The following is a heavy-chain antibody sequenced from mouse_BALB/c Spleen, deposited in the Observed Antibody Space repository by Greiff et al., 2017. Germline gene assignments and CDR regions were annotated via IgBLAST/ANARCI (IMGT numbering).Heavy chain of an antibody. D-gene: IGHD2-4*01. J-gene: IGHJ4*01. V-gene: IGHV1-7*01. Sequence: VQLQQSGAELAKPGASVKMSCKASGYTFTSYWMHWVKQRPGQGLEWIGYINPSTGYTEYNQKFKDKATLTADKSSSTAYMQLSSLTSEDSAVYYCARENYDYDDYAMDYWGQGTSVTVSS. CDR1: GYTFTSYW. CDR2: INPSTGYT. CDR3: ARENYDYDDYAMDY.